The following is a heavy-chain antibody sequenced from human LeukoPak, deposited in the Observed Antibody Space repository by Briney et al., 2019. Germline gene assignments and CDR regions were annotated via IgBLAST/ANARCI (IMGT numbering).Heavy chain of an antibody. CDR1: GFTFSSYA. CDR2: ISGSGGST. J-gene: IGHJ4*02. Sequence: QTGGSLRLSCAASGFTFSSYAMSWVRQAPGKGLEWVSAISGSGGSTYYADSVKGRFTISRDNSKNTLYLQMNSLRAEDTAVYXXXXXXXXXXXXXFDYWAREPWSPSPQ. CDR3: XXXXXXXXXXXFDY. V-gene: IGHV3-23*01.